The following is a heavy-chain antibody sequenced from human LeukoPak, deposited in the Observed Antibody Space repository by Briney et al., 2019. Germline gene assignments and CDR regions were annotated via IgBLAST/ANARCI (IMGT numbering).Heavy chain of an antibody. J-gene: IGHJ4*02. CDR3: ARVLDYRYYFDY. Sequence: ASVKVSCKASGHTFTGYYMHWVRQAPGQGLEWMGWINPNSGGTNYAQKFQGRVTMTRDTSISTAYMELSRLRSDDTAVYYCARVLDYRYYFDYWGQGTLVTVSS. V-gene: IGHV1-2*02. D-gene: IGHD4-11*01. CDR1: GHTFTGYY. CDR2: INPNSGGT.